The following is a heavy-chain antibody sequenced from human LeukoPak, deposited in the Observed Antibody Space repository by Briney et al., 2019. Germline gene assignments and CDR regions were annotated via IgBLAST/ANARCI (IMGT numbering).Heavy chain of an antibody. CDR1: GFSISGYW. Sequence: PGGALRLSCAVSGFSISGYWMHWGRQAAGEGLVWVSRMNSGGTTINYADSVKGRFTISRDNVDNTLHLQMNSLRVEDTAVYSCIREVQVRASASLGLWGQGTLVTVSS. V-gene: IGHV3-74*01. D-gene: IGHD3-16*01. CDR3: IREVQVRASASLGL. CDR2: MNSGGTTI. J-gene: IGHJ4*01.